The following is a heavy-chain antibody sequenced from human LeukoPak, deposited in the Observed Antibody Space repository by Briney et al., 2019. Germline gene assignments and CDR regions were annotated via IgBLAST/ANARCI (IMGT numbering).Heavy chain of an antibody. CDR2: INAGNGNT. J-gene: IGHJ4*02. CDR1: GYTFTSYA. Sequence: ASVTVSCKASGYTFTSYAMHWVRQAPGQRLEWMGWINAGNGNTKYSQKFQGRVTITADESTSTAYMELSSLRSEDTAVYYCARDRIPYYYDSSGYYSYYFDYWGQGTLVTVSS. V-gene: IGHV1-3*01. CDR3: ARDRIPYYYDSSGYYSYYFDY. D-gene: IGHD3-22*01.